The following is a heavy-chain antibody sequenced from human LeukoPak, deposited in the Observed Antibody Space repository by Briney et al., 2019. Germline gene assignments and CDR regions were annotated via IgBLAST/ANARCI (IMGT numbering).Heavy chain of an antibody. CDR2: IYTSGST. CDR1: GGSISSYY. Sequence: SETLSLTCTVSGGSISSYYWSWIRQPAGKGLEWIGRIYTSGSTNYNPSLKSRVTMSVDTSKNQFSLKLSSVTAADTAVYYCASQLGYCSSTSCYRDAFDIWGQGTMVTVSS. J-gene: IGHJ3*02. V-gene: IGHV4-4*07. CDR3: ASQLGYCSSTSCYRDAFDI. D-gene: IGHD2-2*02.